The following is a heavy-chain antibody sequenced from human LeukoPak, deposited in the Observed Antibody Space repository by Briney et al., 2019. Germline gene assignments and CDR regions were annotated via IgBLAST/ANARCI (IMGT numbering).Heavy chain of an antibody. CDR1: GASISSYY. V-gene: IGHV4-59*01. CDR2: ILYRGAT. CDR3: ASGPYPAAGTDRQFDY. D-gene: IGHD6-13*01. Sequence: PSETLSLTCTVSGASISSYYWSWIRQPPGKGLEWIGYILYRGATHYNPSLKSRVTISVDTSKNQFSLRLTSVTAADTAVYYCASGPYPAAGTDRQFDYWGQGILVTVFS. J-gene: IGHJ4*02.